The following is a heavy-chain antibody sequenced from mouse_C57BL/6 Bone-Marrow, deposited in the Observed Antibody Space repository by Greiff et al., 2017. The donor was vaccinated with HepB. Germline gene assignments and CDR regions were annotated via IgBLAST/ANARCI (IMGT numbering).Heavy chain of an antibody. J-gene: IGHJ4*01. CDR1: GFSLTSYA. V-gene: IGHV2-9-1*01. CDR3: ARNQAYNYYAMDY. CDR2: IWTGGGT. Sequence: VQLVESGPGLVAPSQSLSITCTVSGFSLTSYAISWVRQPPGKGLEWLGVIWTGGGTNYNSALRSRLSISKDNSKSQVFLKMNSLQTDDTARYYCARNQAYNYYAMDYWGQGTSVTVSS. D-gene: IGHD3-2*02.